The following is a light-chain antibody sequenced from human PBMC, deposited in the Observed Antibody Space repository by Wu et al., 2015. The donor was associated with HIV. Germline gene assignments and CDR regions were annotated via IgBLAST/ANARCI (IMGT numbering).Light chain of an antibody. CDR2: DAS. CDR1: QGFSSA. Sequence: IQLTQSPSSLSASVGDRVTITCRASQGFSSALAWYQQKPGKAPKLLIYDASSLESGVPSRFSGGGSGTDFTLTISSLQPEDFATYYCQQFNSYRYTFGQGTKLEIK. CDR3: QQFNSYRYT. J-gene: IGKJ2*01. V-gene: IGKV1-13*02.